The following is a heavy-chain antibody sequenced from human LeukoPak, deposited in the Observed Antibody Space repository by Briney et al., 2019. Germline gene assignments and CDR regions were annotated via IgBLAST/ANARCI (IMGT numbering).Heavy chain of an antibody. D-gene: IGHD3-10*01. V-gene: IGHV3-23*01. Sequence: GGSLRLSCAASGFTFSSYAMSWVRQTPGKGLEWVSAISGSGGTTYYADSVKGRFTISRDNSKNTLYLQMNSLRAEDTAVYYCARDERITMVRGVIGGMDVWGQGTTVTVSS. CDR3: ARDERITMVRGVIGGMDV. J-gene: IGHJ6*02. CDR2: ISGSGGTT. CDR1: GFTFSSYA.